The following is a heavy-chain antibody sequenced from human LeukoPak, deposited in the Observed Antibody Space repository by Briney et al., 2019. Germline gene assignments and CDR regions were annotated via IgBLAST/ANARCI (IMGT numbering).Heavy chain of an antibody. D-gene: IGHD3-10*01. CDR1: GYTFTGYY. CDR3: AREGTMVRGVPSDY. Sequence: ASVKVSCKASGYTFTGYYMHWVRQAPGQGLEWMGWINPNSGGTNYAQKFQGRVTMTRDTSISTAYMELSRLRSDDTAVYYCAREGTMVRGVPSDYWGQGTLVTVSS. J-gene: IGHJ4*02. V-gene: IGHV1-2*02. CDR2: INPNSGGT.